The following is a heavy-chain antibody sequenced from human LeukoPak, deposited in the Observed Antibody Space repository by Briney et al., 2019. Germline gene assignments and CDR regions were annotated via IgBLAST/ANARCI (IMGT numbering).Heavy chain of an antibody. J-gene: IGHJ4*02. CDR1: GGSFSGYD. V-gene: IGHV4-34*01. CDR2: INHSGST. D-gene: IGHD2-15*01. Sequence: SETLSLTCAVYGGSFSGYDCSWIRHPPGKRLEWIGEINHSGSTNYNPSLKSRVTISVDTSKNQFSLKLSSVTAADTAVYYCARRGGRSGGSLLWGQGTLVTVSS. CDR3: ARRGGRSGGSLL.